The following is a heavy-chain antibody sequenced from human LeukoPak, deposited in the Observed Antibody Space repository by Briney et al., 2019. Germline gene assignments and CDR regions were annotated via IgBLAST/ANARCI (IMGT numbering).Heavy chain of an antibody. CDR3: AQARWEPNFDY. D-gene: IGHD1-26*01. V-gene: IGHV3-43*02. Sequence: GGSLRLSCAASGFTFDDYAMHWVRQAPGKGLEWVSLISGDGGSTYYADSVKGRFTISRDNAKNSLYLQMNSLTTEDTALYYCAQARWEPNFDYWGQGTLVTVSS. CDR2: ISGDGGST. CDR1: GFTFDDYA. J-gene: IGHJ4*02.